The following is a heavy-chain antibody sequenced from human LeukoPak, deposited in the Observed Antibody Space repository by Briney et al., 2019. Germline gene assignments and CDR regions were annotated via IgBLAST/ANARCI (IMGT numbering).Heavy chain of an antibody. J-gene: IGHJ4*02. D-gene: IGHD6-19*01. CDR3: AKDPSGSGWYTGLKNY. V-gene: IGHV3-23*01. CDR2: ISGSGGST. CDR1: GFTFSSYA. Sequence: PGGSLRLSCAASGFTFSSYAMSWVRQAPGKGLEWVSAISGSGGSTYYADSVKGRFTISRDNSKNTLYLQMNSLRAEDTAVYYCAKDPSGSGWYTGLKNYWGQGTLVTVSS.